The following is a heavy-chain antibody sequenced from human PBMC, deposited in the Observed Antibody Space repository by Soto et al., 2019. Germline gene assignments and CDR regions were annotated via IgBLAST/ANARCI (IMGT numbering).Heavy chain of an antibody. V-gene: IGHV1-46*01. D-gene: IGHD3-10*01. J-gene: IGHJ4*02. CDR2: INPGGYST. Sequence: GASVKVSCKASGYTFTNYHIHWVRQVPGQGLEWMGIINPGGYSTSYAQKFQGRVTVTRDSSTSTVDMELSSLRSEDTAVYYCAIVGGTGTYYVDYRGQGIQVTVSS. CDR1: GYTFTNYH. CDR3: AIVGGTGTYYVDY.